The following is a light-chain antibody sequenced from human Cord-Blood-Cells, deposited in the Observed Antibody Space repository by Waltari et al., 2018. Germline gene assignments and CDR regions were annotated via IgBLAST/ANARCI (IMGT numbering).Light chain of an antibody. CDR1: SSDVGSYNL. Sequence: QSALTQPASVSGSPGQSITISCTGTSSDVGSYNLVSWYQQHPGKAPKLMIYEVSKRPSGVSNRISGSKSGNTASLTISGLQAEDEADYYCCSYAGSSNVVFGGGTKLTVL. V-gene: IGLV2-23*02. CDR3: CSYAGSSNVV. J-gene: IGLJ2*01. CDR2: EVS.